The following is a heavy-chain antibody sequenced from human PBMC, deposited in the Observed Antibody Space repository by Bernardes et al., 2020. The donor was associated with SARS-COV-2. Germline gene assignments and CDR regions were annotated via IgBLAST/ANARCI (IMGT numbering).Heavy chain of an antibody. J-gene: IGHJ4*02. Sequence: SETLSLTCTVSGGPIGSHYWSWIRQSPGKGLEWIGNVYFTGNTNHNPSLRSRAIIGIDTSKSQFSLRLNSVTAADTAVYFCAKFKVLRHLDWSLSWLEYYSVAWGQGTLVTVSS. V-gene: IGHV4-59*11. CDR1: GGPIGSHY. CDR3: AKFKVLRHLDWSLSWLEYYSVA. D-gene: IGHD3-9*01. CDR2: VYFTGNT.